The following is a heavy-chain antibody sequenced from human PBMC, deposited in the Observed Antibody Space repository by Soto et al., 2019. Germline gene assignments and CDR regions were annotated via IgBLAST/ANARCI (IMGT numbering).Heavy chain of an antibody. D-gene: IGHD3-22*01. CDR3: ARGLYDSSGYYTAFDY. CDR2: ISYDGSNK. V-gene: IGHV3-30-3*01. CDR1: GFTFSSYA. J-gene: IGHJ4*02. Sequence: QVQLVESGGGVVQPGRSLRLSCAASGFTFSSYAMHWVRQAPGKGLEWVAVISYDGSNKYYADSVKGRFTISRDNSKNTLYLQMNSLRAEDTAVYYCARGLYDSSGYYTAFDYWGQGTLVTVSS.